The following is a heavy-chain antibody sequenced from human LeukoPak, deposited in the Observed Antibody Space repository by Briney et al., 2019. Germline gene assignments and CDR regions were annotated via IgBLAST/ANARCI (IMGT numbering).Heavy chain of an antibody. CDR2: IRSRSLTI. CDR3: VRRGGIHLEYFDY. V-gene: IGHV3-48*02. D-gene: IGHD3-3*01. J-gene: IGHJ4*02. Sequence: GGSLRLSCAASGFTFSDDPMNWVRQAPGKGLEWVAHIRSRSLTISYADSVKGRFIISRDNAKNSLYLQMNSLRDDDTAVYYCVRRGGIHLEYFDYWGQGTLVTVSS. CDR1: GFTFSDDP.